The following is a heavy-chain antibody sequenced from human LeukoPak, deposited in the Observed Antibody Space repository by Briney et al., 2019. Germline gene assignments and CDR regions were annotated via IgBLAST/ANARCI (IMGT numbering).Heavy chain of an antibody. D-gene: IGHD3-9*01. V-gene: IGHV3-66*01. J-gene: IGHJ4*02. CDR2: IYSGGST. CDR3: ASANYDILTGRYFDY. Sequence: GGSLRLSCAASGFTVSSNYMSWVRQAPGKGLEWISVIYSGGSTYYADSVKGRFTISRDNSKNTLYLQMNSLRAEDTAVYYCASANYDILTGRYFDYWDQETLLTVS. CDR1: GFTVSSNY.